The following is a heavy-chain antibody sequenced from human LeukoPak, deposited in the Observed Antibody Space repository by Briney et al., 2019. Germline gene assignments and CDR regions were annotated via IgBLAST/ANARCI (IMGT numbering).Heavy chain of an antibody. Sequence: GGSLRLSCAAYGFTFSNAWMSCVRQAPGKGLEWVANIKQDGSEKYYVDSVKGRFTISRDNTKNSLYLQMNSMRAEDTGVYYCAREYPIAMVEFRYMDVWGRGTTVTISS. V-gene: IGHV3-7*01. J-gene: IGHJ6*03. D-gene: IGHD5-18*01. CDR3: AREYPIAMVEFRYMDV. CDR2: IKQDGSEK. CDR1: GFTFSNAW.